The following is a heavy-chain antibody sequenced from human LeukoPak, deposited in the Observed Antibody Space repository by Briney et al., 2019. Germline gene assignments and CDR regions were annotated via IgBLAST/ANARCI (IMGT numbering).Heavy chain of an antibody. Sequence: EALSLTCSVPGCSISSYYWRWIRQPPGKGLEWIGYIYYSGSTSFQASLKSRVSLSVDTSQKQFGLKVTAVSAAGPALLYWSGARKGGYSYGAFHYWGEGTLVTVS. CDR3: SGARKGGYSYGAFHY. J-gene: IGHJ4*02. V-gene: IGHV4-59*01. CDR1: GCSISSYY. CDR2: IYYSGST. D-gene: IGHD5-18*01.